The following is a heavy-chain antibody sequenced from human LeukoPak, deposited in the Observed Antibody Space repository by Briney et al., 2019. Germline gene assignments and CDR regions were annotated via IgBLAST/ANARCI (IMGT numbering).Heavy chain of an antibody. J-gene: IGHJ5*02. CDR1: GFTFSDYY. D-gene: IGHD3-3*01. V-gene: IGHV3-11*01. CDR2: ISSSGSTI. CDR3: ARATYYDFWSGYWFDP. Sequence: GGSLRLSCAASGFTFSDYYMSWIRQAPGKGLEWVSYISSSGSTIYYADSVKGRLTISRDNAKNSLYLQMNSLRAEDTAAYYCARATYYDFWSGYWFDPWGQGTLVTVSS.